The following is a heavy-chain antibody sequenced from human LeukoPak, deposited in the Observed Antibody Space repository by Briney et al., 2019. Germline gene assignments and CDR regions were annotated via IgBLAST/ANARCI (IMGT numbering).Heavy chain of an antibody. J-gene: IGHJ5*02. CDR1: GASISSYY. CDR3: ARLLYSTSPEGNWFDP. CDR2: IHYSGST. V-gene: IGHV4-59*08. Sequence: SETLSLTCTVSGASISSYYWTWIRQPPGKGLEWFGYIHYSGSTTYNPSLRSRVTISVDTSKNQFSLKLSSVTAADTAVYYCARLLYSTSPEGNWFDPWGQGTLATVSS. D-gene: IGHD6-13*01.